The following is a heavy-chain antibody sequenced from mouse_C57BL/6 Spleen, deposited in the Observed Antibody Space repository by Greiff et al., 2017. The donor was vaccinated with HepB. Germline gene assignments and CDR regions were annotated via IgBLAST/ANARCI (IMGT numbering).Heavy chain of an antibody. J-gene: IGHJ4*01. V-gene: IGHV1-82*01. CDR3: ASRGVTRAMDY. CDR1: GYAFSSSW. Sequence: QVQLQQSGPELVKPGASVKISCKASGYAFSSSWMNWVKQRPGKGLEWIGRIYPGDGDTNYNGKFKGKATLTADKSSSTAYMQLSSLTSEDSAFYFCASRGVTRAMDYWGQGTSVTVSS. D-gene: IGHD2-13*01. CDR2: IYPGDGDT.